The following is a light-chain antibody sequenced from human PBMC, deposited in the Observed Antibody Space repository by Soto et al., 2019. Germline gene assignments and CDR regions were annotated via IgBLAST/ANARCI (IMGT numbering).Light chain of an antibody. Sequence: DIQMIQSPSSLSASVGDRVTITCQASQEISNYLNWYQQKPGKAPKLLIYDASNLERGVPSRFSGRRSGTDVTFTIRSLQPEDFEKYYWQKYDHLPRKFGRGTKVEI. V-gene: IGKV1-33*01. CDR3: QKYDHLPRK. CDR1: QEISNY. CDR2: DAS. J-gene: IGKJ1*01.